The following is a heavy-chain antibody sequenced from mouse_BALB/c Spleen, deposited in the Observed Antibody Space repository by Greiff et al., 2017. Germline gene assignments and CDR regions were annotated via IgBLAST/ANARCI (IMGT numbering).Heavy chain of an antibody. CDR2: INSNGGST. Sequence: EVQLQESGGGLVQPGGSLKLSCAASGFTFSSYGMSWVRQTPDKRLELVATINSNGGSTYYPDSVKGRFTISRDNAKNTLYLQMSSLKSEDTAMYYCARHRYDVAYWGQGTLVTVSA. V-gene: IGHV5-6-3*01. CDR3: ARHRYDVAY. D-gene: IGHD2-14*01. J-gene: IGHJ3*01. CDR1: GFTFSSYG.